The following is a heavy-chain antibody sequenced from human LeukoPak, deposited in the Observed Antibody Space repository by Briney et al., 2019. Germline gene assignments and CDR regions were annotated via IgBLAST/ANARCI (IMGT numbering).Heavy chain of an antibody. J-gene: IGHJ4*02. CDR1: GFIFNNYA. D-gene: IGHD1-26*01. CDR2: ISWNSGSI. V-gene: IGHV3-9*01. CDR3: ARDLLRSGSYFY. Sequence: PGRSLRLSCAGSGFIFNNYAMHWVRQPPGKGLEWVSGISWNSGSIDYADSVKGRFTISRDNAKNSLYLQMNSLRAEDTAVYYCARDLLRSGSYFYWGQGTLVTVSS.